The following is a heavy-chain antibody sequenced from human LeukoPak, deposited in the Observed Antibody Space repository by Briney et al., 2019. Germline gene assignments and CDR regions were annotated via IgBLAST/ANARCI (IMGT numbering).Heavy chain of an antibody. CDR2: IYYSGST. CDR1: GGSISNYY. CDR3: ARDERPYYYDSSGYYFEPKNYYGMDV. Sequence: SETLSLTCNVSGGSISNYYWNWIRQPPGKGLEWIGYIYYSGSTNYNPSLKSRVTISVDTSKNQFSLKLSSVTAADTAVYYCARDERPYYYDSSGYYFEPKNYYGMDVWGQGTTVTVSS. J-gene: IGHJ6*02. V-gene: IGHV4-59*01. D-gene: IGHD3-22*01.